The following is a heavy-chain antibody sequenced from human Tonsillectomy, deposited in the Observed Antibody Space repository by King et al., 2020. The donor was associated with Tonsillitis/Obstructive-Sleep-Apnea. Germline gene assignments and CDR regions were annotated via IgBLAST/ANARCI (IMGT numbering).Heavy chain of an antibody. D-gene: IGHD6-13*01. V-gene: IGHV2-26*01. Sequence: VTLKESGPVLVKPTETLTLTCTVYGLSLINARMGVSWIRQPPRNALECLAHIFLNDEKSYSTSLKIRLTISKDTSKSQVVLTMTNMDPVDTATYYCARIIAAAGHYYYYYMDVWGKGTTVTVSS. J-gene: IGHJ6*03. CDR1: GLSLINARMG. CDR2: IFLNDEK. CDR3: ARIIAAAGHYYYYYMDV.